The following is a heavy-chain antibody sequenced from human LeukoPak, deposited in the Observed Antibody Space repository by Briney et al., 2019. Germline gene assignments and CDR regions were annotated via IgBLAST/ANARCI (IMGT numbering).Heavy chain of an antibody. CDR2: VSGDGETT. CDR3: ARGSHDFWSGYYTDTPGNIDY. CDR1: GFTFSAYW. V-gene: IGHV3-74*01. Sequence: GGSLRLSCATSGFTFSAYWMHWVRQAPGKGLVWVSRVSGDGETTVYADSVKGRFTISRDNARNTLYLQMNSLRAEDTAVYYCARGSHDFWSGYYTDTPGNIDYWGQGTLVTVSS. J-gene: IGHJ4*02. D-gene: IGHD3-3*01.